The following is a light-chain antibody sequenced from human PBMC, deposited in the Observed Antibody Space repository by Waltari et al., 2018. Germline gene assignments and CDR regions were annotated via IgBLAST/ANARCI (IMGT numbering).Light chain of an antibody. CDR2: GNN. Sequence: QSVLTQPPSVSGAPGQRVTIYCTGSISNIGAGYDVHCYHQLPGTAPKLLIYGNNNRPPGFPDRFSGSKSGTSASLAITGLQSDDEADYYCQSYDNILSGGVFGGGTKLTVL. CDR1: ISNIGAGYD. J-gene: IGLJ2*01. V-gene: IGLV1-40*01. CDR3: QSYDNILSGGV.